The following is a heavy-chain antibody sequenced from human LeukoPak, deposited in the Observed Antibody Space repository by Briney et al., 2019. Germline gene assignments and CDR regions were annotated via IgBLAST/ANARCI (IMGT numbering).Heavy chain of an antibody. CDR1: GGSISSGGYY. D-gene: IGHD2-15*01. Sequence: PSETLSLTRTVSGGSISSGGYYWSWIRQHPGKGLEWIGYIYYSGSTYYNPSLKSRVTISVDTSKNQFSLKLSSVTAADTAVYYCARGPGIVVVVARAFNWFDPWGQGTLVTVSS. CDR3: ARGPGIVVVVARAFNWFDP. CDR2: IYYSGST. V-gene: IGHV4-31*03. J-gene: IGHJ5*02.